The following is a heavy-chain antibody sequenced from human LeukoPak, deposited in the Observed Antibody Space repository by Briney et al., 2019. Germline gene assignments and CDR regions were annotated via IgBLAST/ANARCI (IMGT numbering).Heavy chain of an antibody. CDR1: GYTFTGYY. CDR3: ARDQHIVVVPAAIGYYYYYMDV. D-gene: IGHD2-2*02. J-gene: IGHJ6*03. CDR2: INPNSGGT. V-gene: IGHV1-2*02. Sequence: ASVKVSCKASGYTFTGYYMHWVRQAPGQGLEWMGWINPNSGGTNYAQKFQGRVTMTRDTSNSTAYMELSRLRSDDTAVYYRARDQHIVVVPAAIGYYYYYMDVWGKGTTVTVSS.